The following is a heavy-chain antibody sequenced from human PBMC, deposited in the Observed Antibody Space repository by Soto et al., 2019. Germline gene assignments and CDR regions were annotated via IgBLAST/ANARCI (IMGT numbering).Heavy chain of an antibody. J-gene: IGHJ4*02. V-gene: IGHV3-33*03. CDR1: GLSLSDFG. CDR3: ATEGTTTGDY. D-gene: IGHD1-26*01. Sequence: QVQLVESGGGVVQPGTSLRLSCVASGLSLSDFGMHWFRQAPGKGLEWVAFTWHDESTKYYADSVKGRITISRDNSKNTLYLQMNSLRGDDTAVYYCATEGTTTGDYWGQGAQVTVSS. CDR2: TWHDESTK.